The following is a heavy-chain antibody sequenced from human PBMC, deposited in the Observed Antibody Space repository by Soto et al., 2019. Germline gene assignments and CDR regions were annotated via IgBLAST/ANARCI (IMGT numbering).Heavy chain of an antibody. CDR3: ARDLVGATI. V-gene: IGHV3-21*01. D-gene: IGHD1-26*01. Sequence: GSLRLSCAASGFTFSISSMNWVRQAPGKGLEWVSSISGTSDYISYADSVKGRFTISRDNAKNSLYLQMNSLRAEDTAVYYCARDLVGATIWGQGTLVTVSS. J-gene: IGHJ4*02. CDR2: ISGTSDYI. CDR1: GFTFSISS.